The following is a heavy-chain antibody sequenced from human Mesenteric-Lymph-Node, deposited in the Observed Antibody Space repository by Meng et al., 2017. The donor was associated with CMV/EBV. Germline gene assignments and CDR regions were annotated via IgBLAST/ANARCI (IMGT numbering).Heavy chain of an antibody. V-gene: IGHV1-3*01. J-gene: IGHJ5*02. D-gene: IGHD3-3*01. CDR3: ARGVSYYEFWSGPIQPPKEAEEKYNWFDP. Sequence: APGQRLEWMGWINAGNGNTKYSQKFQGRVTITRDTSASTAYMELSSLRSEDTAVYYCARGVSYYEFWSGPIQPPKEAEEKYNWFDPWGQGTLVTVSS. CDR2: INAGNGNT.